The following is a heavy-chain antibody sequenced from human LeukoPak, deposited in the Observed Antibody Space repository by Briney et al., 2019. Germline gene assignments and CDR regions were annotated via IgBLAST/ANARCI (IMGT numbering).Heavy chain of an antibody. Sequence: SETLSLTCTVSGGSIFSYYFNWIRQPPGKGLEWIGYIYSNGVTNYNPSLRSRGTISIATSKNQFSLRLRSVTAADTAIYYCARRAYYDTSGYYPALRYFDLWGRG. CDR1: GGSIFSYY. CDR2: IYSNGVT. V-gene: IGHV4-4*08. D-gene: IGHD3-22*01. J-gene: IGHJ2*01. CDR3: ARRAYYDTSGYYPALRYFDL.